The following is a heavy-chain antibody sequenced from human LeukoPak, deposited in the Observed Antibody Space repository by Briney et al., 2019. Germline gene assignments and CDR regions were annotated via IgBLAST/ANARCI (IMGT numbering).Heavy chain of an antibody. CDR2: MNPNSGNT. D-gene: IGHD3-22*01. Sequence: GASVKVSCKASGYTFTSYDINWVRQATGQGLEWMGWMNPNSGNTGYAQKFQGRVTMTRNTSISTAYMELSSLRSEDTAVYYCATFGSPTYYYDRSGSYWGQGDLGTVSP. CDR1: GYTFTSYD. J-gene: IGHJ4*02. V-gene: IGHV1-8*01. CDR3: ATFGSPTYYYDRSGSY.